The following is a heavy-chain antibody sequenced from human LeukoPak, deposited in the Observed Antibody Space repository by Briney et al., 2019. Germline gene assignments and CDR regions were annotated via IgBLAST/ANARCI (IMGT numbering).Heavy chain of an antibody. CDR2: IKPDGSED. D-gene: IGHD5-24*01. CDR3: AVDRRFKIFDY. V-gene: IGHV3-7*01. J-gene: IGHJ4*02. Sequence: PGGSLRLSCATSGLAFSNFWMYRVRQAPGKGLEWVASIKPDGSEDFYADSVKGRFNISRDNAKNSLFLQMTNLKAEDTAVYYCAVDRRFKIFDYWGQGTLVTVSS. CDR1: GLAFSNFW.